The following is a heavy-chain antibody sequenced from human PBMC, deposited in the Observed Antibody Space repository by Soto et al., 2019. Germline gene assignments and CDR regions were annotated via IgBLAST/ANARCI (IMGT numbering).Heavy chain of an antibody. D-gene: IGHD1-26*01. Sequence: QITLKASGPTLVKPTQTLTLTCTFSGFSLSTRAVGVCWIRQPPGKALEWLALIYWNDDKRYSPSLKNRLTITKDTSKNHEVLTMTNIDPVDTATYYCAHRHELGSFDIWGQGTKVTVSS. CDR1: GFSLSTRAVG. CDR3: AHRHELGSFDI. V-gene: IGHV2-5*01. J-gene: IGHJ3*02. CDR2: IYWNDDK.